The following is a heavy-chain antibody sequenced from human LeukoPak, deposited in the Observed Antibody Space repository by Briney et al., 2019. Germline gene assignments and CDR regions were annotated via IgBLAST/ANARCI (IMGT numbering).Heavy chain of an antibody. J-gene: IGHJ5*02. CDR2: IYYSGST. V-gene: IGHV4-39*01. CDR1: GGSISSSSYY. Sequence: SETLSLTCTVSGGSISSSSYYWGWIRQPPGKGLEWIGSIYYSGSTYYNPSLKSRVTISVDTSKNQFSLKLSSVTAADTAVYYCARQEGEDIVVVVAAGNWFDPWGQGTLVTVFS. CDR3: ARQEGEDIVVVVAAGNWFDP. D-gene: IGHD2-15*01.